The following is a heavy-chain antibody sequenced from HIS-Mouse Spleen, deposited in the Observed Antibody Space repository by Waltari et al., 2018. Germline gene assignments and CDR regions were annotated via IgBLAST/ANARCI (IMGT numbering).Heavy chain of an antibody. CDR3: AKDKHHAFDY. J-gene: IGHJ4*02. Sequence: QVRLVESGGGVVQPGRSLSLSWAASGFTFRSHGMHWVRQAPGKGLEWVAVISYDGSNKYYADSVKGRFTISRDNSKNTLYLQMNSLRAEDTAVYYCAKDKHHAFDYWGQGTLVTVSS. CDR1: GFTFRSHG. CDR2: ISYDGSNK. V-gene: IGHV3-30*18.